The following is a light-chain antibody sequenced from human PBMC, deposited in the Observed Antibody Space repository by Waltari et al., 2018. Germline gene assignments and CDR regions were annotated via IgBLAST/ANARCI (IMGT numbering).Light chain of an antibody. Sequence: DIVMTQSPDSLAVSLGERATINCKSSQSVLSSSNSKTYLAWYPQKPGQPPKLLINWASTRGSGVPDRFSGSGSGTDFTLTISSLQAEDVAVYYCHHYYIPPLTFGQGTRLEIK. V-gene: IGKV4-1*01. J-gene: IGKJ5*01. CDR1: QSVLSSSNSKTY. CDR2: WAS. CDR3: HHYYIPPLT.